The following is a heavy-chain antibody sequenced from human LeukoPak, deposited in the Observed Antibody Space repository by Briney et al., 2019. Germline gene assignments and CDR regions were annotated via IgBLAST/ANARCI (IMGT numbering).Heavy chain of an antibody. CDR1: GGSFSGYY. D-gene: IGHD3-3*01. Sequence: SETLSLTCAVYGGSFSGYYWSWIRQPPGKGLEWIGEINHSGSTNYNPSLKSRVTISVDTSKNQFSLKLSSVTAADTAVYYCARAPITIFGVVFDCWGQGTLVTVSS. J-gene: IGHJ4*02. CDR3: ARAPITIFGVVFDC. CDR2: INHSGST. V-gene: IGHV4-34*01.